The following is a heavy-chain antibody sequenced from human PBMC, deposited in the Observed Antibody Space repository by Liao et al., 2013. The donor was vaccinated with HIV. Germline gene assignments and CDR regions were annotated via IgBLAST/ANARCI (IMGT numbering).Heavy chain of an antibody. CDR3: ARDYYYDSSGYGVGAFDV. J-gene: IGHJ3*01. Sequence: QVQLQESGPGLVKPSQTLSLTCTVSGGSISSDNYYWSWIRQPAGKGLEWIGRIYTSGSSNYNPSLKSRVIISVDTSKNQFSLKLNSVTAADTAVYYCARDYYYDSSGYGVGAFDVWGQGTLVTVSS. V-gene: IGHV4-61*02. D-gene: IGHD3-22*01. CDR1: GGSISSDNYY. CDR2: IYTSGSS.